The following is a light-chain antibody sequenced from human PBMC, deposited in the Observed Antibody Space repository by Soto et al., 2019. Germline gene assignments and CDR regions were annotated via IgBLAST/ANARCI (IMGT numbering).Light chain of an antibody. J-gene: IGLJ1*01. CDR3: GSITRSTTSV. Sequence: QSALSQPASVSGSPGQSITISCTGTSSDVGGFEYVSWYQHQPGKAPKLIIYDVTKRPSGVSNRFSASKSGNTASLTISGIQAEDEGDYYCGSITRSTTSVFGTGTKLTVL. CDR1: SSDVGGFEY. V-gene: IGLV2-14*01. CDR2: DVT.